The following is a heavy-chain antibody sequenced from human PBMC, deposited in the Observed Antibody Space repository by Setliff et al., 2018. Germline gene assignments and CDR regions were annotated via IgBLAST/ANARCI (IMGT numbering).Heavy chain of an antibody. J-gene: IGHJ5*02. CDR2: IYHDGNT. V-gene: IGHV4-4*02. CDR1: GVSVNSLTW. CDR3: ARGGGGYHAAS. D-gene: IGHD2-2*01. Sequence: TLSLTCAVSGVSVNSLTWWSWVRQSPGKGLEWIGHIYHDGNTKSYPSVHFNQSLKSRVTMSVDKSKNHFSLELTSVTAADTAVYYCARGGGGYHAASWGQGILVTVSS.